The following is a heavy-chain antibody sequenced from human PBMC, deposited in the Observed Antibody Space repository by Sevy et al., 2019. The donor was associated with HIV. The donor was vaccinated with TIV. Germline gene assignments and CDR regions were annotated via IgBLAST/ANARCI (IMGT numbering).Heavy chain of an antibody. D-gene: IGHD3-22*01. J-gene: IGHJ6*02. V-gene: IGHV1-8*01. CDR3: ARASYYDSSGYYPRYGMDV. CDR2: MNPNSGNT. CDR1: GYTFTSYD. Sequence: ASVKVSCEASGYTFTSYDINWVRQATGQGLEWMGWMNPNSGNTGYAQKFQGRVTMTRNTSISTAYMELSSLRSEDTAVYYCARASYYDSSGYYPRYGMDVWGQGTTVTVSS.